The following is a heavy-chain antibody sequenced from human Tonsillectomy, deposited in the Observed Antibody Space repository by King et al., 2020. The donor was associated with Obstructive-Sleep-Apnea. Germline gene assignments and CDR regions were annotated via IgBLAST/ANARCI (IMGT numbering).Heavy chain of an antibody. J-gene: IGHJ6*02. V-gene: IGHV4-31*03. CDR2: IYYSGST. CDR3: ARDAAMFNYYCCAVDV. D-gene: IGHD5-18*01. CDR1: GGSISSGGYY. Sequence: VPLQESGPGLVKPSQNLSLTCTVSGGSISSGGYYWSWIRQHAGKGLEWIGNIYYSGSTYYNPSLKSRITISVDTSKNQFSLKLSSVTAADTAVYYCARDAAMFNYYCCAVDVWGQGTTVTVSS.